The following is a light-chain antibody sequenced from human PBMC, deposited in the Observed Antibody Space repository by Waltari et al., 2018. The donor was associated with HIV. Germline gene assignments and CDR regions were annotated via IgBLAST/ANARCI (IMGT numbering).Light chain of an antibody. Sequence: QTVLTQSPSASGTPGQRVTISCSGGTSNIGSNSLRWYQQVPGTAPQLSRFSNSWRPAGVPYRFAGSKAGTATSLAISGLQSEDEADYYCATWDATLDGPVFGGGTRLTVL. V-gene: IGLV1-44*01. CDR2: SNS. CDR1: TSNIGSNS. J-gene: IGLJ3*02. CDR3: ATWDATLDGPV.